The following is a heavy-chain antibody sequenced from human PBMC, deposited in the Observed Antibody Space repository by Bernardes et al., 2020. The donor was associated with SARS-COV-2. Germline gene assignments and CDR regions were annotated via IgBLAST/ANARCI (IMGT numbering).Heavy chain of an antibody. D-gene: IGHD2-21*02. J-gene: IGHJ4*02. CDR1: GFILDMFA. Sequence: GSVRLSCAASGFILDMFAMSWVRQVPGKGLEWVAGVSGTGDTYYADSVKGRFTISRDNSKNILFLQMNDLRAEDTAVYYCAKDYCGGDCDFFDYWGQGTLVTVSS. CDR3: AKDYCGGDCDFFDY. V-gene: IGHV3-23*01. CDR2: VSGTGDT.